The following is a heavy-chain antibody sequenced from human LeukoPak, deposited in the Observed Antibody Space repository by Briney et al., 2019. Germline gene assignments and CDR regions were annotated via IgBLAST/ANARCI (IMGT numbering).Heavy chain of an antibody. CDR1: GGSISSSSYY. V-gene: IGHV4-39*01. J-gene: IGHJ4*02. Sequence: SGTLSLTCTVAGGSISSSSYYWGWIRQPPGKGLEWIGSLYYTGTTYYNPSLKSRLTISVDTSKNQFSLKLNSVTAADTAVYYCARQEDGGALHYWGQGTLVTVSS. CDR2: LYYTGTT. D-gene: IGHD3-10*01. CDR3: ARQEDGGALHY.